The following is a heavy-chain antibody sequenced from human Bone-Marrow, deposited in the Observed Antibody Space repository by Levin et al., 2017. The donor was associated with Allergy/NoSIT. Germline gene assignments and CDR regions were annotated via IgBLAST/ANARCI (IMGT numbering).Heavy chain of an antibody. CDR1: GFTFGDYA. CDR3: TRDQYDTDPYDAFDI. Sequence: GGSLRLSCTVSGFTFGDYAMSWFRQAPGKGLEWVGFIRSKVYGGTTQYAAAVKGRFNSSRDDSKSIAYLQMKSLKIEDTAVYYCTRDQYDTDPYDAFDIWGQGTMVTVSS. CDR2: IRSKVYGGTT. J-gene: IGHJ3*02. V-gene: IGHV3-49*03. D-gene: IGHD3-22*01.